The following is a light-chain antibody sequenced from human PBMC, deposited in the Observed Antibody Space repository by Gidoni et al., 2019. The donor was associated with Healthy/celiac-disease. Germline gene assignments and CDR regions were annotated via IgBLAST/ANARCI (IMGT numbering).Light chain of an antibody. CDR3: LQDYNYPRT. Sequence: GDRVTITCRASQGIRNDLGWYQQKPGKAPKLLIYAASSLQSGVPSRFSGSGSGTDFTPTISSLQPEDFATYYCLQDYNYPRTFGQXTKVEIK. CDR2: AAS. V-gene: IGKV1-6*01. CDR1: QGIRND. J-gene: IGKJ1*01.